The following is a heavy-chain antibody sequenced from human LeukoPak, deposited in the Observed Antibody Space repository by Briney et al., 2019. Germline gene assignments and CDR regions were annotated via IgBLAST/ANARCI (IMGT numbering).Heavy chain of an antibody. D-gene: IGHD1-26*01. CDR2: INPSGGST. Sequence: GASVKVSCKASEYTFTSYYMHWLRQAPGQGLEWMGIINPSGGSTSYAQKFQGRVTMTRDTSTSTVYMELSSLRSEDTAVYYCAAKKYSGSYWPSPDYWGQGTLVTVSS. J-gene: IGHJ4*02. V-gene: IGHV1-46*01. CDR1: EYTFTSYY. CDR3: AAKKYSGSYWPSPDY.